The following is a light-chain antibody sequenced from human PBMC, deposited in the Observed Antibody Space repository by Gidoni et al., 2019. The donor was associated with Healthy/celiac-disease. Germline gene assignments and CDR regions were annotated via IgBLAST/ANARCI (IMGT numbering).Light chain of an antibody. J-gene: IGKJ4*01. V-gene: IGKV1-33*01. CDR3: QQYDNLPLT. CDR1: QDISNY. CDR2: DAS. Sequence: DIQMTQSPSSLSASVGDRVTITCQASQDISNYLNWYQQKPGKAPKLLIYDASNLETGVPSRFSWSGSGTDFTFTISSLQPEDIATYYWQQYDNLPLTFGGGTKVEIK.